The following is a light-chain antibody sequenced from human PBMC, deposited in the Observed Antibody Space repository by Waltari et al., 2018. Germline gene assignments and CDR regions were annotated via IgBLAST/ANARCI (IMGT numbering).Light chain of an antibody. J-gene: IGLJ2*01. V-gene: IGLV2-23*03. Sequence: QSALTQPASVSGSPGPSITLPCSGTRSDIAGYNLVLWYPQHPGRAPKLLVYEGSKRPSGVSSRFSGAKSGNTASLTISGLQAEDEANYYCCSFASPNTVIFGGGTKLTVL. CDR2: EGS. CDR3: CSFASPNTVI. CDR1: RSDIAGYNL.